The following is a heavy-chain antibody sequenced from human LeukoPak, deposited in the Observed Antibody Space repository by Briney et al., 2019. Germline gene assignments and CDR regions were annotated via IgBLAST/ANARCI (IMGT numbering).Heavy chain of an antibody. CDR3: AKAMITFGGVIALFDY. J-gene: IGHJ4*02. CDR1: GFTFSTYG. V-gene: IGHV3-30*02. Sequence: PGRSLRLSCAASGFTFSTYGMHWVRQAPGKGLEWVAFIRYDGNNKYYADSVQGRFTISRDNSKNTLFLQMNSLRPEDTAVYYCAKAMITFGGVIALFDYWGQGTLVTVSS. D-gene: IGHD3-16*02. CDR2: IRYDGNNK.